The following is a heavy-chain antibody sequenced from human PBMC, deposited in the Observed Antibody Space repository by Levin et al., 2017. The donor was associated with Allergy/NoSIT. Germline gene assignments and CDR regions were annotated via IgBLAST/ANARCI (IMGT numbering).Heavy chain of an antibody. Sequence: GGSLRLSCAASGFTFNNYNMNWVRQAPGKGLEWVSLISSSGDIIYYADSVKGRFAISRDNAKNSLYLQMNSLRDEDTAVYYCAKNFDLWGRGTLVTVSS. CDR1: GFTFNNYN. J-gene: IGHJ2*01. V-gene: IGHV3-48*02. CDR2: ISSSGDII. CDR3: AKNFDL.